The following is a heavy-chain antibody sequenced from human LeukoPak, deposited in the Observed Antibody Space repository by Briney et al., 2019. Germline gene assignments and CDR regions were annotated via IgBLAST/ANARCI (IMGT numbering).Heavy chain of an antibody. CDR1: GFTFSSYA. D-gene: IGHD3-22*01. Sequence: PGGSLRLSCAASGFTFSSYAMNWVRQAPGKGLEWVSGFSGSGSDRYYADSVKGRFTISRDNSKNTLYLQMNSLRVEDTGVYYCAKSGYFDSSGEGYFDYWGQGTLVTVSS. CDR2: FSGSGSDR. V-gene: IGHV3-23*01. CDR3: AKSGYFDSSGEGYFDY. J-gene: IGHJ4*01.